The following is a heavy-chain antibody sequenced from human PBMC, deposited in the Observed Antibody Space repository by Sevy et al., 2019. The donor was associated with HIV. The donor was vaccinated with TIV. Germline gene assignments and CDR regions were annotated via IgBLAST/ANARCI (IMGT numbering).Heavy chain of an antibody. CDR2: INTSGGST. D-gene: IGHD5-18*01. J-gene: IGHJ4*02. CDR3: TRDPPSHVDTAAFDC. CDR1: GYIFTSYY. Sequence: ASVKVSCKASGYIFTSYYIHWVRQAPGQGLEWMGIINTSGGSTTYAQKFQARVTMSRDTSTNTVYMELSSLRSEDTAVYYCTRDPPSHVDTAAFDCWGQGTPVTVSS. V-gene: IGHV1-46*01.